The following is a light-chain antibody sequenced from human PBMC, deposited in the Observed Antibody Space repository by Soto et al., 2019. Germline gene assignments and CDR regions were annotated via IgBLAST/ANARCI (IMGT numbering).Light chain of an antibody. CDR1: SSDVGGYNY. V-gene: IGLV2-11*01. Sequence: QSALTQPRSVSGSPGQSVTISCTGTSSDVGGYNYVSWYQQHPGKAPKLMIYAVSKRPSGVPDRFSGSKSGNTASLTISGLQAEDEADYYCCSYAGNYTFVFGGGTKVTGL. CDR2: AVS. CDR3: CSYAGNYTFV. J-gene: IGLJ2*01.